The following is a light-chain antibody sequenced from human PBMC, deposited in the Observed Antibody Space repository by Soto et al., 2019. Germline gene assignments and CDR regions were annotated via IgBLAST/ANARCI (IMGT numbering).Light chain of an antibody. J-gene: IGLJ3*02. Sequence: QSALTQPASVSGSPGQSIAISCAGTSSDVGGYNYVSWYQHHPGKVPKLMIYEVSYRPSGISDRFSGSKSGSTASLTISGLQAEDEAEYYCASYTSSSTVVFGGGTKVTV. V-gene: IGLV2-14*01. CDR2: EVS. CDR1: SSDVGGYNY. CDR3: ASYTSSSTVV.